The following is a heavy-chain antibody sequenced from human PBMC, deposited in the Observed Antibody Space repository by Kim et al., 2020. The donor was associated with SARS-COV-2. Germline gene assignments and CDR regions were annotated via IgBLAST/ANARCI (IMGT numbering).Heavy chain of an antibody. CDR3: ARYYLGSSGYYS. V-gene: IGHV1-69*02. D-gene: IGHD3-22*01. Sequence: NYAQKFQGRVTITADKSTSTAYMELSSLRSEDTAVYYCARYYLGSSGYYSWGQGTLVTVSS. J-gene: IGHJ5*02.